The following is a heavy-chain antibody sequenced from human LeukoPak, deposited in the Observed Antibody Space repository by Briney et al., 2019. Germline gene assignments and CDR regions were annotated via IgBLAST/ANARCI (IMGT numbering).Heavy chain of an antibody. D-gene: IGHD3-9*01. J-gene: IGHJ6*02. Sequence: PGGSLRLSCAASGFTFSSYWMHWVRQAPGKGLVLVSRINSDGSSTTYADSVKGRFTISRDNAKNTLYLQINSLRAEDTAVYYCARDLTPTDYYYYGMDVWGQGTPVTVSS. CDR2: INSDGSST. CDR3: ARDLTPTDYYYYGMDV. V-gene: IGHV3-74*01. CDR1: GFTFSSYW.